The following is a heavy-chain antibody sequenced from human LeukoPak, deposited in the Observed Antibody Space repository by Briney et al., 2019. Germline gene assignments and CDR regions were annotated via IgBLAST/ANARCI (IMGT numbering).Heavy chain of an antibody. J-gene: IGHJ2*01. CDR2: INPNSGDT. V-gene: IGHV1-2*02. CDR1: GYTFTGYY. D-gene: IGHD3-9*01. Sequence: GASVQVSCKASGYTFTGYYMHWVRQPPGQELEGMGWINPNSGDTNYAQKFQGRVTMTRDTSISTAYMELSRLRSDDTAVYYCAREPHYDLLTGYALGYLDLWGRGTLLTVSS. CDR3: AREPHYDLLTGYALGYLDL.